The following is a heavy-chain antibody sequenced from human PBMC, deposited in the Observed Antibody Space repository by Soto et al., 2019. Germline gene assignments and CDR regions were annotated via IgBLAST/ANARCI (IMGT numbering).Heavy chain of an antibody. Sequence: ASVKVSCKASGCTFTSYYIHWVRQAPGQGLEWMGIINPRGGITTYAQKFQGRLTMTGDTSTSTVYMELSSLTSEDTAMYHCASSPAYGSSWYGIPPDLSHGMDVWGQGTTVTVS. CDR2: INPRGGIT. CDR1: GCTFTSYY. CDR3: ASSPAYGSSWYGIPPDLSHGMDV. D-gene: IGHD6-13*01. J-gene: IGHJ6*02. V-gene: IGHV1-46*01.